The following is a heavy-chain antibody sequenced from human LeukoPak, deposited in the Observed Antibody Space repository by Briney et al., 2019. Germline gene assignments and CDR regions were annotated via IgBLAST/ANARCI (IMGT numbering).Heavy chain of an antibody. Sequence: ASVKVSCKASGGTFSSYAISWVRQAPGQGLEWMGGIIPTFGTANYAQKFQGRVTITADESTSTAYMELSSLRSEDTAVYYCARCAYYYDSSGYYQFDYWGQGTLVTVSS. J-gene: IGHJ4*02. CDR3: ARCAYYYDSSGYYQFDY. CDR1: GGTFSSYA. CDR2: IIPTFGTA. D-gene: IGHD3-22*01. V-gene: IGHV1-69*13.